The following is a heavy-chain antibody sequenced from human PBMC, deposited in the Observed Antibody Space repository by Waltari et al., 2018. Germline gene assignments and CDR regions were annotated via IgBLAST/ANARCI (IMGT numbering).Heavy chain of an antibody. Sequence: QVQLQESGPGLVKPSETLSLTCSVSGGSFSVAYWTWIRQSASQRLEWIGRIHTTGASNYNPSLESRVTMSLDTSNNEFVLKLTSVTAADAAIYYCARERTSGLYYFDSWGQGTLVAVSS. CDR3: ARERTSGLYYFDS. J-gene: IGHJ4*02. D-gene: IGHD2-15*01. CDR2: IHTTGAS. CDR1: GGSFSVAY. V-gene: IGHV4-4*07.